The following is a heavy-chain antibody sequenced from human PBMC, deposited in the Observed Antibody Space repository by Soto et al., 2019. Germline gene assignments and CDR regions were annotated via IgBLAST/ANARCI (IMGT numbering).Heavy chain of an antibody. CDR2: ISSSYYI. D-gene: IGHD2-21*02. V-gene: IGHV3-21*01. CDR3: ARGDVVVLTATSNLDY. J-gene: IGHJ4*02. CDR1: GFTFSSYT. Sequence: PGGSLRLSCAASGFTFSSYTMKWVRQAPGKGLEWVASISSSYYIKYADSVKGRFTISRDNAKNSLYLQVNSLRAEDTAVYYCARGDVVVLTATSNLDYWGQGTLVTVSS.